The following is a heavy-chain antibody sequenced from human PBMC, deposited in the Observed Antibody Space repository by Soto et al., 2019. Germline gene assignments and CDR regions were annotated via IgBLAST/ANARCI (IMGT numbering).Heavy chain of an antibody. CDR1: GYTLTELS. J-gene: IGHJ4*02. CDR2: FDPEDGET. V-gene: IGHV1-24*01. CDR3: ATDTSVAGNFDY. D-gene: IGHD6-19*01. Sequence: GASVKVSCKVSGYTLTELSMHWVRQAPGKGLEWMGGFDPEDGETIYAQKFQGRVTMTEDTSTDTAYMELSSLRSEDTAVYYYATDTSVAGNFDYWGQGTLVTVSS.